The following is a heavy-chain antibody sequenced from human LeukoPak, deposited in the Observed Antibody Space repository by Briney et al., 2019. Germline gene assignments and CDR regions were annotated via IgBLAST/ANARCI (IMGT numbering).Heavy chain of an antibody. CDR3: ARVGVDDSGNIIKYFFDY. D-gene: IGHD4-23*01. V-gene: IGHV4-59*01. CDR2: IYYSGTA. CDR1: GGHISSYQ. J-gene: IGHJ4*02. Sequence: SETLSLTCTLSGGHISSYQWSWIRQPPGKGLEWIGNIYYSGTANYNPSLKSRAIISVDTSKNQFSLKLSPVTAADTAVYYCARVGVDDSGNIIKYFFDYWGQGTLVTVSS.